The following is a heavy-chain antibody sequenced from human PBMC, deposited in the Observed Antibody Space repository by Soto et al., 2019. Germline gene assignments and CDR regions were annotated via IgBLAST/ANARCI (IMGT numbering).Heavy chain of an antibody. CDR2: INHSGST. J-gene: IGHJ4*02. CDR3: ARVWYYGSGSYYNGLYFDY. CDR1: GGSFSGYY. Sequence: QVQLQQWGAGLLKPSETLSLTCAVYGGSFSGYYWSWIRQPPGKGLEWIGEINHSGSTNYNPSLKSRVTISVVTSKNQFSLRLSSVTAADTAVYYCARVWYYGSGSYYNGLYFDYWGQGTLVTVSS. V-gene: IGHV4-34*01. D-gene: IGHD3-10*01.